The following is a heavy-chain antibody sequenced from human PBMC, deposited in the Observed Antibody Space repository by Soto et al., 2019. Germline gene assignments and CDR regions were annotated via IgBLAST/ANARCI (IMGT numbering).Heavy chain of an antibody. CDR2: IYYSGKT. CDR1: GGSISSNDFY. Sequence: QVQLQESGPGLVKPSQTLSLTCIVSGGSISSNDFYWSWIRQHPGKALERIGYIYYSGKTYYNPSHKNGVTLLVDTCKHQFSLKVSSVTAADTAVYYGARLSGGLQSWFDPWGQGTLVAVSS. CDR3: ARLSGGLQSWFDP. V-gene: IGHV4-31*03. J-gene: IGHJ5*02. D-gene: IGHD6-25*01.